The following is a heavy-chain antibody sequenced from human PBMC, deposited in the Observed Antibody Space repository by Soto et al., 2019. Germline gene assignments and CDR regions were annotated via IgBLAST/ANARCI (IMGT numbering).Heavy chain of an antibody. Sequence: PVGSLRLSCAASGFTFSSYSMNWVRQAPGKGLEWVSSISSSSSYIYYADSVKGRFTISRDNAKNSLYLQMNSLRAEDTAVYYCARTGPDTAIVTIYYYSYYGTDVWGQGTTVTVYS. V-gene: IGHV3-21*01. CDR1: GFTFSSYS. CDR2: ISSSSSYI. CDR3: ARTGPDTAIVTIYYYSYYGTDV. D-gene: IGHD5-18*01. J-gene: IGHJ6*02.